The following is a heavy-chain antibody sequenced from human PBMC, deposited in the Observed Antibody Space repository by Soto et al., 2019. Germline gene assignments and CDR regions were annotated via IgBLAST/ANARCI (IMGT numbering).Heavy chain of an antibody. Sequence: SETLSLTCTVSGGSISSGDYYWGWIRQPPGKGLEWIGSIYYSGSTYYNPSLKSRVTISVDTSKNQFSLKLSSVTAADTAVYYCARQVETTVVTPHYYYGMDVWGQGTTVTVSS. J-gene: IGHJ6*02. CDR2: IYYSGST. CDR1: GGSISSGDYY. D-gene: IGHD4-17*01. CDR3: ARQVETTVVTPHYYYGMDV. V-gene: IGHV4-39*01.